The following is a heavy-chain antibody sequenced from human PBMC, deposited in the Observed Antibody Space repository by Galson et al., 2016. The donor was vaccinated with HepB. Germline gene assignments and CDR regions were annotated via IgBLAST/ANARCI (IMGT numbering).Heavy chain of an antibody. CDR3: AKGDKVTGWDN. CDR1: GLTFSSCA. J-gene: IGHJ4*02. CDR2: VSGSGTNT. Sequence: SLRLSCAASGLTFSSCAMYWVRQAPGKGLEWVSAVSGSGTNTYHANSVKGRFTVSRDNSKNTLYLQMNSLRAEDTAVNYCAKGDKVTGWDNWGQGTLVAFSS. V-gene: IGHV3-23*01. D-gene: IGHD6-19*01.